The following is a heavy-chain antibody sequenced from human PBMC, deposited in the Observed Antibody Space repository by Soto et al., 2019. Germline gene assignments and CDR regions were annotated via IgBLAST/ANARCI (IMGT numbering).Heavy chain of an antibody. J-gene: IGHJ5*02. CDR3: ARDSPPRITASMRFHP. CDR2: TYYRSKWYF. Sequence: SQTLSLTCVISGDTVSSNSVAWNWIRQSPSRGLEWLGRTYYRSKWYFDYASSVKSRTTIKPDTSKNQFSLQLNSVTPEDTAVYYCARDSPPRITASMRFHPWGQGTLVTVSS. D-gene: IGHD1-20*01. V-gene: IGHV6-1*01. CDR1: GDTVSSNSVA.